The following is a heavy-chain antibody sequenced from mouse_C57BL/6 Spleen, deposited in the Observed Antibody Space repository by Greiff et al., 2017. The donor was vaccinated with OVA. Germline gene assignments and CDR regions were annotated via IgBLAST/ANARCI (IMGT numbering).Heavy chain of an antibody. CDR1: GYSFTGYY. CDR2: INPSTGGT. V-gene: IGHV1-42*01. Sequence: EVKLVESGPELVKPGASVKISCKASGYSFTGYYMNWVKQSPEKSPEWIGEINPSTGGTTYNQKFKAKATLTVDKSSSTAYMQLKSLTSEDSAVYYCARWGNSDYWGQGTTLTVSS. J-gene: IGHJ2*01. CDR3: ARWGNSDY.